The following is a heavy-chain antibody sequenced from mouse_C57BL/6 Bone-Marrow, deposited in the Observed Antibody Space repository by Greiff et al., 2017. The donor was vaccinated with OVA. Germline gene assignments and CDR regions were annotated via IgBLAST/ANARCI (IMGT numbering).Heavy chain of an antibody. CDR2: IRSKSSNYAT. J-gene: IGHJ2*01. CDR1: GFTFNTYA. V-gene: IGHV10-3*01. D-gene: IGHD2-4*01. CDR3: VRDRLRRYYFDY. Sequence: EVQVVESGGGLVQPKGSLKLSCAASGFTFNTYAMHWVRQAPGKGLEWVARIRSKSSNYATYYADSVKDRFTISRDDSQSMLYLQMNNLKTEDTAMYYCVRDRLRRYYFDYWGQGTTLTVSS.